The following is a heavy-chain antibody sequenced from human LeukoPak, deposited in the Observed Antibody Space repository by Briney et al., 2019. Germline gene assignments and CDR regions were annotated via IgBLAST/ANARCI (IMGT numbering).Heavy chain of an antibody. CDR3: ARQGAAGKYYYYYMDV. CDR2: IYPNDSNT. CDR1: GYNFPIYW. J-gene: IGHJ6*03. D-gene: IGHD6-13*01. V-gene: IGHV5-51*01. Sequence: GESLKISCQGSGYNFPIYWIGWVRQMPGQGLEWMGIIYPNDSNTIYGPSFQGQVTISADKSINTAYLEWSSLKASDTAIYYCARQGAAGKYYYYYMDVWGKGTTVTVSS.